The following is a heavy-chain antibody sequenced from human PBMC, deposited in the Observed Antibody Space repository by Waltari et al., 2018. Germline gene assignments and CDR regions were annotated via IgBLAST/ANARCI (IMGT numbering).Heavy chain of an antibody. V-gene: IGHV1-2*06. CDR1: GSTFIGYY. D-gene: IGHD2-2*01. CDR2: ITPTSGAT. CDR3: VRDGHKYDFDF. Sequence: QVQLVQSGADVKNPGASVRVSCKASGSTFIGYYIHWVRQAPGQGLEWRGRITPTSGATVYAQNLQGRVTMTRDTSISTAYMELSRLTSDDTAVYYCVRDGHKYDFDFWGQGTLVTVPS. J-gene: IGHJ4*02.